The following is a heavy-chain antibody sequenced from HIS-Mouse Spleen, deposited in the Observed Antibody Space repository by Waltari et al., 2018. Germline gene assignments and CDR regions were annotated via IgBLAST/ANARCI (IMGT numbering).Heavy chain of an antibody. CDR2: IYYSGST. CDR1: GASITRNRSY. Sequence: QLQLQESGPGLVKPSETLSLNCTLSGASITRNRSYRGWLRQPPGKGLEWIGSIYYSGSTYYNPSLKSRVTISVDTSKNQFSLKLSSVTAADTAVYYCARDGEYSSNWFDPWGQGTLVTVSS. V-gene: IGHV4-39*07. D-gene: IGHD6-6*01. CDR3: ARDGEYSSNWFDP. J-gene: IGHJ5*02.